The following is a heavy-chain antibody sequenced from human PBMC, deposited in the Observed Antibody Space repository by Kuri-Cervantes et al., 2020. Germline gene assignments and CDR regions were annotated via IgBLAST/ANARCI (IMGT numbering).Heavy chain of an antibody. D-gene: IGHD6-19*01. V-gene: IGHV3-7*01. J-gene: IGHJ6*02. CDR2: IKQDGSEK. CDR1: GFTFSSYA. CDR3: ARDSRGAVAAGGMDV. Sequence: GESLKISCAASGFTFSSYAMSWVRQAPGKGLEWVANIKQDGSEKYYVDSVKGRFTISRDNAKNSLYLQMNSLRAEDTAVYYCARDSRGAVAAGGMDVWGQGTTVTVSS.